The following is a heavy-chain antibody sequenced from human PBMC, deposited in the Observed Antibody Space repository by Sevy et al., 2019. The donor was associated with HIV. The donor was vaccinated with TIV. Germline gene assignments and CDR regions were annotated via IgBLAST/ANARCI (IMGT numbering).Heavy chain of an antibody. Sequence: GESLKISCEASGYSFTNYYIGWVRQMPGKGLEWMGIIYPHDSDIRYSPSFQGQVTISADKSIRTAYLQWGALKASDTAKYYCARSMSTSQFDTSGSYYTWPYWGQGTLVTVSS. J-gene: IGHJ4*02. CDR2: IYPHDSDI. CDR1: GYSFTNYY. CDR3: ARSMSTSQFDTSGSYYTWPY. V-gene: IGHV5-51*01. D-gene: IGHD3-22*01.